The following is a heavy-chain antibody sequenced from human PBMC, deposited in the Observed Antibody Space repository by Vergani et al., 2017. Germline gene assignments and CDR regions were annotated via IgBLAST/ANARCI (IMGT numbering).Heavy chain of an antibody. V-gene: IGHV3-33*01. Sequence: QVQLVESGGGVVQPGRSLRPSCAASGFTFSSYGMHWVRKAQGKGLEWVAVIWYDGSNKYYADSVKGRFTITRDNSKNTLYLQMNSLRAEDTAVYYMAREVVAYYYNSSGSPFASWGRGTLVTVSS. D-gene: IGHD3-22*01. CDR2: IWYDGSNK. CDR1: GFTFSSYG. J-gene: IGHJ5*01. CDR3: AREVVAYYYNSSGSPFAS.